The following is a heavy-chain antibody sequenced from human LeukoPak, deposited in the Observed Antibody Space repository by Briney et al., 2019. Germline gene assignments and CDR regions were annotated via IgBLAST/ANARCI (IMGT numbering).Heavy chain of an antibody. V-gene: IGHV4-4*07. CDR1: GGSISSYY. CDR3: ARDLRYDSSGWAFDY. J-gene: IGHJ4*02. Sequence: SETLSLTCSVSGGSISSYYWSWIRQPAGKGLEWIGRFYTSGSTNYNPSFKSRVTISVDTSKNQFSLKLSSVIAADTAVYYCARDLRYDSSGWAFDYWGQGTLVTVSS. D-gene: IGHD3-22*01. CDR2: FYTSGST.